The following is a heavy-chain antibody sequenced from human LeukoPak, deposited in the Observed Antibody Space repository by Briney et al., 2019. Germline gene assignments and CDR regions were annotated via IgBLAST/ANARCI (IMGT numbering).Heavy chain of an antibody. D-gene: IGHD2-21*02. CDR1: EFTVSSNY. CDR2: IYSGNST. CDR3: AKDFVVVPGNVNYFDY. Sequence: GGSLRLSCAASEFTVSSNYMSWVRQAPGKGLEWVSVIYSGNSTYYADSVKGRFTISRDNSKNTLYLQMNSLRADDTAVYYCAKDFVVVPGNVNYFDYWGQGTLVTVSS. V-gene: IGHV3-53*01. J-gene: IGHJ4*02.